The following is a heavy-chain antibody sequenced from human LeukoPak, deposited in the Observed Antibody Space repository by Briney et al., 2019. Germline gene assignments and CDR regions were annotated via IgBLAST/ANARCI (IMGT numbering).Heavy chain of an antibody. CDR3: ARDRGRIAAAGIDY. CDR1: GFTFSSYS. D-gene: IGHD6-13*01. V-gene: IGHV3-21*01. CDR2: ISSSSSYI. J-gene: IGHJ4*02. Sequence: GGSLRLSCAASGFTFSSYSMNWVRQAPGKGLEWVSSISSSSSYIYYADSVKGRFTISRDNAKNSRYLQMNSLRAEDTAVYYCARDRGRIAAAGIDYWGQGTLVTVSS.